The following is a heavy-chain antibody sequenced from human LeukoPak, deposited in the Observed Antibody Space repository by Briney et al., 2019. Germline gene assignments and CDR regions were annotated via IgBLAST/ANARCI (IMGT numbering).Heavy chain of an antibody. CDR1: GFTFSSYW. D-gene: IGHD6-13*01. J-gene: IGHJ4*02. CDR2: IKQDGSEK. Sequence: GGSLRLSCAASGFTFSSYWMSWVRQAPGKGLEWVANIKQDGSEKYYVDSVKGRFTISRENAKNSLYLQMNSLRAEDTAVYYCARDSGSSWYKYWGQGTLVTVSS. V-gene: IGHV3-7*04. CDR3: ARDSGSSWYKY.